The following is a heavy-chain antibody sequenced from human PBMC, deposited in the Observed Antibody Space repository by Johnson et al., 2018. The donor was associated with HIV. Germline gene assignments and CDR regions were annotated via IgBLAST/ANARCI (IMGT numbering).Heavy chain of an antibody. V-gene: IGHV3-30*02. D-gene: IGHD5-24*01. CDR2: IRYDGSNK. Sequence: QVQLVESGGGVVQPGGSLRLSCAASGFTFSTYGMHWVHQTPGKGLEWIILIRYDGSNKYYADYVKGRFTIPGDNPKNTLYLQLNRLRAEDTAVYYCAKDAPQEKAFDIWGQGTMGTVSS. CDR1: GFTFSTYG. CDR3: AKDAPQEKAFDI. J-gene: IGHJ3*02.